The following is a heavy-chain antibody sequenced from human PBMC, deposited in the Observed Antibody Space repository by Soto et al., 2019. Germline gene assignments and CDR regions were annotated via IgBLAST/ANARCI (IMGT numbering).Heavy chain of an antibody. CDR3: ARDRTQFDP. Sequence: SSETLSLTCTVSGGSVSSGDFYWSWIRQPPGKGLEWIGYIYYSGSTNYNPSLKSRVTISVDTSKNQFSLKLSSLTAADTAVYYCARDRTQFDPWGQGTLVTVSS. CDR1: GGSVSSGDFY. J-gene: IGHJ5*02. CDR2: IYYSGST. V-gene: IGHV4-61*08.